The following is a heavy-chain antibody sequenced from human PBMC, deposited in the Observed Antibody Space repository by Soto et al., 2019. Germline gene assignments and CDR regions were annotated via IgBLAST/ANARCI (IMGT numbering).Heavy chain of an antibody. Sequence: ASVKVSCKASGYTFTSYDIYWVRQATGQGLEWMGWMNPNTGNSGYAQKCQGRVTMTSDTSITTAHMELSSLRSDDTAVYYCARRAETNGWNGFGADKYYFDFWGQGTLVTVSS. CDR1: GYTFTSYD. J-gene: IGHJ4*02. V-gene: IGHV1-8*01. CDR3: ARRAETNGWNGFGADKYYFDF. CDR2: MNPNTGNS. D-gene: IGHD1-1*01.